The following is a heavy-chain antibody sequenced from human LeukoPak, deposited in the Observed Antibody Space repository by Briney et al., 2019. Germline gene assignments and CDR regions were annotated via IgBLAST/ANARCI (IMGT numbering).Heavy chain of an antibody. J-gene: IGHJ4*02. CDR2: INWHGGGT. Sequence: GGSLRLSCAASGFTFDDFGMTWVRQAPGKGREWVSGINWHGGGTGYADSVKGRFTISRDNAKKILYLQMNSLRVEDTAVYYCARWGLSGRVMERLSWIDHWGQGALVTVSS. D-gene: IGHD1-26*01. V-gene: IGHV3-20*04. CDR1: GFTFDDFG. CDR3: ARWGLSGRVMERLSWIDH.